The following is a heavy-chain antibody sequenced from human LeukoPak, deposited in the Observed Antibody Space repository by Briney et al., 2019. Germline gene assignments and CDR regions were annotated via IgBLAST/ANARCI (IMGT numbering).Heavy chain of an antibody. CDR3: ARDGGIAAAGNWFDP. J-gene: IGHJ5*02. Sequence: SETLSLTCTVSGGSISSYYWSWIRQPAGKRLEWIGRIYTSGSTNYNPSLKSRVTISVDKSKNQFSLKLSSVTAADTAVYYCARDGGIAAAGNWFDPWGQGTLVTVSS. D-gene: IGHD6-13*01. CDR2: IYTSGST. V-gene: IGHV4-4*07. CDR1: GGSISSYY.